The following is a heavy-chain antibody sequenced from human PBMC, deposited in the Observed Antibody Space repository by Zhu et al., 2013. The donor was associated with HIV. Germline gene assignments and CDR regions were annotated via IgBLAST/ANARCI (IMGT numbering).Heavy chain of an antibody. Sequence: QVQLVQSGAEVKKPGASVEVSCKASGYTFTGYYIQWVRQAPGHGPEWVGWINPNSGDTKYAQNFQGRVTLTRDTSISTAYMELSRLRSDDTAVYYCARSSMYSSSYNYWGQGTLVTVSS. CDR2: INPNSGDT. D-gene: IGHD6-13*01. CDR1: GYTFTGYY. J-gene: IGHJ4*02. CDR3: ARSSMYSSSYNY. V-gene: IGHV1-2*02.